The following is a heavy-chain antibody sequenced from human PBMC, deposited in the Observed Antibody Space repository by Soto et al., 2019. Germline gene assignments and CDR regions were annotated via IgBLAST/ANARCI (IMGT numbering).Heavy chain of an antibody. Sequence: PWGSGRLSCAASGFTFSSYAMSWVRQAPGKGLEWVSAISGSGGSTYYADSVKGRFTISRDNSKNTLYLQMNSLRAEDTAVYHCAKSPWAPYRIGWYDWFDARGQRALV. CDR3: AKSPWAPYRIGWYDWFDA. J-gene: IGHJ5*02. V-gene: IGHV3-23*01. D-gene: IGHD6-19*01. CDR1: GFTFSSYA. CDR2: ISGSGGST.